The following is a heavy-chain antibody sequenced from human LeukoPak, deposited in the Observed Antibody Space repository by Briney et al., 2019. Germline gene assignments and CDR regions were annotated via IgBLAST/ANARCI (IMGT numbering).Heavy chain of an antibody. D-gene: IGHD3-16*02. CDR3: ALWDYDYVWGSYRSD. CDR2: IIPIFGTA. CDR1: GYTFTGYY. Sequence: SVKVSCKASGYTFTGYYMHWVRQAPGQGLEWMGGIIPIFGTANYAQKFQGRVTITADESTSTAYMELSSLRSEDTAVYYCALWDYDYVWGSYRSDWGQGTLVTVSS. J-gene: IGHJ4*02. V-gene: IGHV1-69*13.